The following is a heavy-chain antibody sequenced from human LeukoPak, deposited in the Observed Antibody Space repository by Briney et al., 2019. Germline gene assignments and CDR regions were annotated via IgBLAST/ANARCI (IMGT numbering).Heavy chain of an antibody. CDR2: VRSGGTDK. J-gene: IGHJ4*02. D-gene: IGHD4-17*01. Sequence: GGSLRLSCAASGFTFSSYGMHWVRQAPGKGLEWVALVRSGGTDKYYADSVKGRFTISRDNSKNMVYLQMNSLRVEDTAVYYCAKDRDDYGDDCWGQGILVTVST. CDR1: GFTFSSYG. V-gene: IGHV3-30*02. CDR3: AKDRDDYGDDC.